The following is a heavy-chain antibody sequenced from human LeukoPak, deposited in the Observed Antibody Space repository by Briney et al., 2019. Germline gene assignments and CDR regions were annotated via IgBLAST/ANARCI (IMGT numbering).Heavy chain of an antibody. CDR2: INHSGGT. J-gene: IGHJ4*02. V-gene: IGHV4-34*01. CDR3: ARANVVTAIDY. D-gene: IGHD2-21*02. Sequence: PSETLSLTCAVYGGSFSGYYWSWIRQPPGKGLEWIGEINHSGGTKYNPSLKSRVTISVDTSKNQFSLKVSSVTAADTAVYYCARANVVTAIDYWGQGTLVTVSS. CDR1: GGSFSGYY.